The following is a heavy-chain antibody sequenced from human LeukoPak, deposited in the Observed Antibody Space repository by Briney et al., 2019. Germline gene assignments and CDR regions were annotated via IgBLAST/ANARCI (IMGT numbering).Heavy chain of an antibody. CDR1: GFTFSSYG. J-gene: IGHJ4*02. Sequence: GGSLRLSCAASGFTFSSYGMHWVRQAPGKGLEWVAFIRYVGSDKYYTDSVKGRFTISRDNAKNSLYLQMNSLRAEDTAVYYCARAFSSSWTPFDYWGQGTLVTVSS. D-gene: IGHD6-13*01. CDR2: IRYVGSDK. V-gene: IGHV3-30*02. CDR3: ARAFSSSWTPFDY.